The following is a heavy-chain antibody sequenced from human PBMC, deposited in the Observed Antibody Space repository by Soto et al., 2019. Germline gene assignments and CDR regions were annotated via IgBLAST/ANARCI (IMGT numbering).Heavy chain of an antibody. CDR3: ARVAVLAVAGKNDAFDI. CDR1: GGSLSGYY. Sequence: PSETRSLTCAVDGGSLSGYYWSWISQPPGKGLEWIGEINHSGSTNYNPSLKSRVTISVDTSKNQFSLKLSSVTAADTAVYYCARVAVLAVAGKNDAFDIWGQGTMVTVSS. D-gene: IGHD6-19*01. V-gene: IGHV4-34*01. J-gene: IGHJ3*02. CDR2: INHSGST.